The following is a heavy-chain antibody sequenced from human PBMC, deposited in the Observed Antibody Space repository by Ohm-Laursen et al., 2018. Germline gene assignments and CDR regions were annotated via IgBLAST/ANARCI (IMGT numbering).Heavy chain of an antibody. Sequence: SSVKASCKVSGGTFSSYAISWVRQAPGQGLEWLGEITPMFGTANYAQKFQGRVTITADESTSTAYMDLSSLRSEDTAIYYCARDGLGTRGYFHHWGQGSLVTVSS. CDR3: ARDGLGTRGYFHH. CDR1: GGTFSSYA. J-gene: IGHJ1*01. CDR2: ITPMFGTA. V-gene: IGHV1-69*01. D-gene: IGHD3-10*01.